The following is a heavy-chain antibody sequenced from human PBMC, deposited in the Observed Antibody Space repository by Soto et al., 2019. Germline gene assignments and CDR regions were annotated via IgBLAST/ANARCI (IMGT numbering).Heavy chain of an antibody. CDR2: ISYDGSNK. V-gene: IGHV3-30-3*01. CDR1: GFTFSSYA. J-gene: IGHJ6*02. D-gene: IGHD2-2*02. Sequence: PVGSLRLSCAASGFTFSSYAMHWVRQAPGKGLEWVAVISYDGSNKYYADSVKGRFTISRDNSKNTLYLQMNSLRAEDTAVYHCARGDIVVVPAAIDYYYYGMDVWGQGTTVTVSS. CDR3: ARGDIVVVPAAIDYYYYGMDV.